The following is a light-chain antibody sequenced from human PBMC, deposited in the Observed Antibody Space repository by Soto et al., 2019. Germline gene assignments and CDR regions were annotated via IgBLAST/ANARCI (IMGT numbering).Light chain of an antibody. CDR2: AAS. Sequence: SSGGCASHSKKASQSVITNLAWYQQKSGQAPRLLIYAASTRATDIPARFSGSGSGTEFTLTITNLLCGHCIVDDWLLRTKVPFTVCGGTKVDIK. CDR3: LLRTKVPFT. J-gene: IGKJ4*02. CDR1: QSVITN. V-gene: IGKV3-15*01.